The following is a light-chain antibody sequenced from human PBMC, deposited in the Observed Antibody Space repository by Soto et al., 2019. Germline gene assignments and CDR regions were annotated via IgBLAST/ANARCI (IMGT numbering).Light chain of an antibody. CDR1: QSVSSN. CDR3: QQYNNCPPWT. Sequence: EIVMTQSPATLSVSPGERATLSCRASQSVSSNLAWYQQKPGQAPRLLIYGASTRANVIPARFSGSGSGTEFTITISSLQSEDYAVYYCQQYNNCPPWTFGQGTKVEIK. J-gene: IGKJ1*01. CDR2: GAS. V-gene: IGKV3-15*01.